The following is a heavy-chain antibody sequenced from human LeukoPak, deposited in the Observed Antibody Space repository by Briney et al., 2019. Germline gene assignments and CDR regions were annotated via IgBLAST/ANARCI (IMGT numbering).Heavy chain of an antibody. CDR1: GYTFTSYG. Sequence: ASVKVSCKASGYTFTSYGISWVRQAPGQGLEWMGWINPNSGGTNYAQKFQGRVTMTRDTSISTAYMELSRLRSDNTAVYYCARESSTVTTYEPFDYWGQGTLVTVSS. CDR3: ARESSTVTTYEPFDY. V-gene: IGHV1-2*02. D-gene: IGHD4-17*01. J-gene: IGHJ4*02. CDR2: INPNSGGT.